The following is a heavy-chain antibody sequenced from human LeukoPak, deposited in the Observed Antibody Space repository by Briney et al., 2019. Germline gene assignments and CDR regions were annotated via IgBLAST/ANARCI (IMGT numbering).Heavy chain of an antibody. D-gene: IGHD6-6*01. CDR3: ARGEYSRSSGFDY. V-gene: IGHV3-33*01. J-gene: IGHJ4*02. CDR2: IWYDGSNK. CDR1: GFTFSTYG. Sequence: GGSLRLSCGASGFTFSTYGMHWVRQAPGKGLEWVAVIWYDGSNKYYADSAKGRFTISRDNSKYTLYLQMNSLRAEDTAVYYCARGEYSRSSGFDYWGQGSLVTVSS.